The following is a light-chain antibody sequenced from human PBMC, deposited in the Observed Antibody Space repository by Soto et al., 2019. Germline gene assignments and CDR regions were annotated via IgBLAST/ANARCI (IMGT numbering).Light chain of an antibody. V-gene: IGKV1-6*01. CDR1: QGIRND. CDR2: GAS. J-gene: IGKJ2*01. CDR3: LHDYNYPYT. Sequence: AIQMTQSPSALSASVVDRCTITCRASQGIRNDLGWYQQKSGKAPKLLIYGASSLQSGVPSRFSGSGSGTDFTLTISSLQPEDFATYYCLHDYNYPYTFGQGTKVDIK.